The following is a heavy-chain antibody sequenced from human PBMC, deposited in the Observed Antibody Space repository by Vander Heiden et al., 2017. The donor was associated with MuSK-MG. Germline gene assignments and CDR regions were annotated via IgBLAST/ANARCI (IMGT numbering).Heavy chain of an antibody. J-gene: IGHJ4*02. CDR3: ASINRGYFDY. V-gene: IGHV4-59*01. CDR1: GGSISSYY. D-gene: IGHD1-20*01. CDR2: IYYSGST. Sequence: QVQLQESGPGLVKPSETLSLTCTVSGGSISSYYWSWIRQPPGKGLEWIGYIYYSGSTNYNPSLKSRVTISVDTSKNQFSLKLSSVTAADTAVYYCASINRGYFDYWGQGTLVTVSS.